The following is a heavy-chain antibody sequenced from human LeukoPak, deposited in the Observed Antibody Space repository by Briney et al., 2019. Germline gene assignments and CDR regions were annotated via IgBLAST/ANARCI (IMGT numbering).Heavy chain of an antibody. CDR2: ISHGGDTK. CDR3: ARDPIQGAPDYFDY. J-gene: IGHJ4*02. Sequence: GTSLRLSCAASGFTFSSYAMHWVRQAPGKGPEWVAVISHGGDTKYYADSVKGRFAISRDNSKNTLYLQMGSLRVEDTAMFYCARDPIQGAPDYFDYWGQGTLVTVSS. V-gene: IGHV3-30*09. D-gene: IGHD2-2*01. CDR1: GFTFSSYA.